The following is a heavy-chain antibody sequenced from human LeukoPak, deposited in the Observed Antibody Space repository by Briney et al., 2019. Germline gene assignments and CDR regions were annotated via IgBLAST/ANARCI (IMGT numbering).Heavy chain of an antibody. CDR2: ISYDGSNK. D-gene: IGHD3-22*01. Sequence: GGSLRLSCAASGFTFSSYAMHWVRQAPGKGLEWVAVISYDGSNKYYADSVKGRFTISRDNSKNTLYLQMNSLRAEDTAVYYXXXXXDYYDSSGYLDYWGQGTLVTVSS. CDR1: GFTFSSYA. CDR3: XXXXDYYDSSGYLDY. V-gene: IGHV3-30-3*01. J-gene: IGHJ4*02.